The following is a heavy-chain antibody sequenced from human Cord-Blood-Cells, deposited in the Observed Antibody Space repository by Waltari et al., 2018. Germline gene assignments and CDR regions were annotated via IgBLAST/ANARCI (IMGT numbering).Heavy chain of an antibody. Sequence: EVQLVESGGGLVQPGGSLRLSCAASGFTFSSYEMNWVRQAPGKGLEWVSYISSSGSPIYYADSVKGRFTISRDNAKNSLYLQMNSLRAEDTAVYYCARAVAVADENYYGMDVWGQGTTVTVSS. CDR2: ISSSGSPI. V-gene: IGHV3-48*03. CDR3: ARAVAVADENYYGMDV. CDR1: GFTFSSYE. J-gene: IGHJ6*02. D-gene: IGHD6-19*01.